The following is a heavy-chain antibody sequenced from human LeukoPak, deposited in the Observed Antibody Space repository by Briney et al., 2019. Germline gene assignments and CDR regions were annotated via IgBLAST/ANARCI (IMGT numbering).Heavy chain of an antibody. V-gene: IGHV3-23*01. Sequence: GGSLRLSCAASGFTFSSYGMSWVRQAPGKGLEWVSGISPSGSISYYADSVKGRFTISRDNSKNTVSLQMNSLRAEDTALYYCARDLDWGAFDAWGQGTLVTVSS. CDR1: GFTFSSYG. D-gene: IGHD3-9*01. CDR3: ARDLDWGAFDA. J-gene: IGHJ5*02. CDR2: ISPSGSIS.